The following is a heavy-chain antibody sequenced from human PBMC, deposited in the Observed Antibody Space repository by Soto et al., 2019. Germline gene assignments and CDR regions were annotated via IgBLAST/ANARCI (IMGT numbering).Heavy chain of an antibody. CDR3: TFPYYSSSSYYYYYYYGMDV. CDR2: NKSKTDGGTT. Sequence: PGGSLRLSCAASGFTFSNAWMNWVRQAPGEGLEWVGRNKSKTDGGTTDYAAPVKGRFTISRDDSKNTLYLQMNSLKTEDTAVYYCTFPYYSSSSYYYYYYYGMDVWGQGTTVTVSS. CDR1: GFTFSNAW. D-gene: IGHD6-6*01. V-gene: IGHV3-15*07. J-gene: IGHJ6*02.